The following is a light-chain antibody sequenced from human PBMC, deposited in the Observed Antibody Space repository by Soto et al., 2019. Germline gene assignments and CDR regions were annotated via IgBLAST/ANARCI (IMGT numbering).Light chain of an antibody. J-gene: IGLJ3*02. CDR2: DVN. CDR3: SAYSTGSTPVL. V-gene: IGLV2-14*03. CDR1: SSDVGSTFNY. Sequence: QSALTQPASVSGSPGQSITISCTGTSSDVGSTFNYVSWYQHHPGKAPRLIMSDVNHRPSGVSDRFSGSKSGNTASLTISGLQAEDEADYFCSAYSTGSTPVLSGGGTKLTVL.